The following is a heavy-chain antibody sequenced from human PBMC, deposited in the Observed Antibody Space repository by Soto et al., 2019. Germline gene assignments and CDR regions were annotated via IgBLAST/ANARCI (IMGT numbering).Heavy chain of an antibody. CDR2: IWYDGSNK. V-gene: IGHV3-33*01. J-gene: IGHJ5*02. D-gene: IGHD6-6*01. Sequence: LRLSCAASGFTFSSYGMHWVRQAPGKGLEWVAVIWYDGSNKYYADSVKGRFTISRDNSKNTLYLQMNSLRAEDTAVYYCAREYSSSRLFDPWGQGTLVTVSS. CDR1: GFTFSSYG. CDR3: AREYSSSRLFDP.